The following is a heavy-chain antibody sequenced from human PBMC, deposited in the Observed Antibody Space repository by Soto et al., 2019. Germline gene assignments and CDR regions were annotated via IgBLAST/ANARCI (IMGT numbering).Heavy chain of an antibody. V-gene: IGHV3-23*01. D-gene: IGHD3-16*01. CDR3: AKGEGEVSHTAYYYYDMDV. Sequence: GGSLRLSCAASGFTFSSYAMSWVRQAPGKGLEWVSAISGSGDSTYYADSVKGRFTISRDNSKNTLYLQMNGLRAEDTAVYCCAKGEGEVSHTAYYYYDMDVWGQGTTVTVSS. CDR2: ISGSGDST. J-gene: IGHJ6*02. CDR1: GFTFSSYA.